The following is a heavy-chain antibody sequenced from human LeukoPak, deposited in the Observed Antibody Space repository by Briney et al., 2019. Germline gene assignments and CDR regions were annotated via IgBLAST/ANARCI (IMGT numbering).Heavy chain of an antibody. Sequence: PSETLSLTCTVSGGSISSYYWSWIRQPPGKGLEWIGYIYYSGSTNYNPSLKSRVTISVDTSKNQFSLKLSSVTAADTAVYYCARQYYDSSGYFLGNYYYGMDVWGQGTTVTVPS. V-gene: IGHV4-59*08. D-gene: IGHD3-22*01. CDR2: IYYSGST. CDR1: GGSISSYY. J-gene: IGHJ6*02. CDR3: ARQYYDSSGYFLGNYYYGMDV.